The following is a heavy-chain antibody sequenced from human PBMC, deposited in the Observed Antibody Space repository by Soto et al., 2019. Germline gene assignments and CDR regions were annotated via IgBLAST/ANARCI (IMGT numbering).Heavy chain of an antibody. V-gene: IGHV4-31*03. J-gene: IGHJ4*02. D-gene: IGHD3-10*01. Sequence: SETLSLTCIVSGDSIISGNNYWTWIRQHPGKGLEWIGYIYYTGITYYNPSLKSRITISKDMSGAQFSLQLSSVTAADTAVYYCARGREEAGGPFDHWGQGMMVTVSS. CDR3: ARGREEAGGPFDH. CDR2: IYYTGIT. CDR1: GDSIISGNNY.